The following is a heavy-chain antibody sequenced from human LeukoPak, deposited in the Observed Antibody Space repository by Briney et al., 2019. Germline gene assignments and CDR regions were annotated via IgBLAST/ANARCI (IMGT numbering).Heavy chain of an antibody. J-gene: IGHJ4*02. CDR3: ASDSSGYYYPYY. D-gene: IGHD3-22*01. V-gene: IGHV4-59*08. CDR2: IHHSGST. CDR1: GGSISRYY. Sequence: PSETLSLTCIVSGGSISRYYWSWIRQPPGKELEWIGYIHHSGSTNYNPFLKSRVTISVDTSKNQFSLKLSSVTAADTAVYYCASDSSGYYYPYYWGQGTLVTVSS.